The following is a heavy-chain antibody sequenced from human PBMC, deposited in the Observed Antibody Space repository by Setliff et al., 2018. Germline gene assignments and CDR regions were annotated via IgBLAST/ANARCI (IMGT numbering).Heavy chain of an antibody. J-gene: IGHJ4*02. CDR2: IFYGGST. CDR1: GASISSSSYY. V-gene: IGHV4-39*07. D-gene: IGHD3-3*01. CDR3: ARTDDYYNFYAY. Sequence: TLSLTCTVSGASISSSSYYWAWIRQPPGRGLELIGSIFYGGSTYYNPSLKSRVTISIGASKNQFSLKLDSVTAADTAVYYCARTDDYYNFYAYWGQGTLVTVSS.